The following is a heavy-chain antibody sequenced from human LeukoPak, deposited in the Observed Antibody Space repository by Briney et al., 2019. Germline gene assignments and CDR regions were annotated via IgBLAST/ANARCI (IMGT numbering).Heavy chain of an antibody. J-gene: IGHJ4*02. CDR1: GFTFSSYG. Sequence: GGSLRLSCAASGFTFSSYGMHWVRQAPGKGLEWVAVISYDGSNKYYADSVKGRFTISRDNSKNTLYLQMNSLRAEDTAVYYCARGIDYWGRGTLVTVSS. CDR3: ARGIDY. CDR2: ISYDGSNK. V-gene: IGHV3-30*03.